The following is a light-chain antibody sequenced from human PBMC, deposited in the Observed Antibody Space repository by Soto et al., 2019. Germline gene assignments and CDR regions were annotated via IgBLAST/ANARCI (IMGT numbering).Light chain of an antibody. CDR1: SSDVGGYNY. CDR2: DVS. Sequence: QSALTQPASVSGSPGQSITISCTGTSSDVGGYNYVSWYQQHPGKAPKLMIYDVSNRPSGVSNRFSGSKSGNTASLTISGLQAEDEADYYCSSYTSGSTPRYVFGTGTKVTVL. CDR3: SSYTSGSTPRYV. J-gene: IGLJ1*01. V-gene: IGLV2-14*01.